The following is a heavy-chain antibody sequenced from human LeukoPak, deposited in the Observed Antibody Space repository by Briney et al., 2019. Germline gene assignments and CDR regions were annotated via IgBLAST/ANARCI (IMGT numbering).Heavy chain of an antibody. CDR1: GGSISSGSYY. Sequence: PSETLSLTCTVSGGSISSGSYYWSWIRQPAGKGLEWIGRIYTSGSTNYNPSLKSRVTISVDTSKNQFSLKLSSVTAADTAVYYCGREGGYDQPWAYWGQGTLVTVSS. J-gene: IGHJ4*02. CDR3: GREGGYDQPWAY. CDR2: IYTSGST. D-gene: IGHD5-12*01. V-gene: IGHV4-61*02.